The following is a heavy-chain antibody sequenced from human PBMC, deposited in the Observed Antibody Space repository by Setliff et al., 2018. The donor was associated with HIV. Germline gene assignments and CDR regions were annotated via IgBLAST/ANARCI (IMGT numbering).Heavy chain of an antibody. D-gene: IGHD2-2*01. V-gene: IGHV1-69*10. CDR1: GGSFNTYS. CDR2: IITTLGGVT. J-gene: IGHJ4*02. Sequence: SVKVSCKTSGGSFNTYSVSWVRQAPGQGLEWMGGIITTLGGVTKYAQKFQGRVTITADESTNTVYMELSSLRSEDTAVYYCARWCAAAGCYPAIYHFDSWGQGTLVTVSS. CDR3: ARWCAAAGCYPAIYHFDS.